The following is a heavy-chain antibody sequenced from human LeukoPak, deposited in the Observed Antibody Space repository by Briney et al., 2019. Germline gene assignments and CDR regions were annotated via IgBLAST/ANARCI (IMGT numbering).Heavy chain of an antibody. CDR1: GGSISSYY. D-gene: IGHD1-26*01. V-gene: IGHV4-59*01. Sequence: SETLSLTCTVSGGSISSYYWSWIRQPPGKGLEWIGYIYYSGSTNYNPSLKSRVTISVDTSKNQFSLKLSSVTAADTAVYYCARGLEAVGIVGNWGQGTLVTVSS. J-gene: IGHJ4*02. CDR2: IYYSGST. CDR3: ARGLEAVGIVGN.